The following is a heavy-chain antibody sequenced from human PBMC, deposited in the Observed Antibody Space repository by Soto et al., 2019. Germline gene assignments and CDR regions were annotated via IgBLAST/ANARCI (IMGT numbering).Heavy chain of an antibody. V-gene: IGHV1-18*01. J-gene: IGHJ5*02. CDR1: GYSFTSYG. Sequence: QVQLVQSGAEVKKPGASVKVSCKASGYSFTSYGMSWVRQAPGQGLEWMGWISTYNGNTNYAQKFQDRVTLTTDPSTTTASMELSRLRSDDTAVYYCARSPSMSTLTTGWFDPWGQGTLVTVSS. CDR2: ISTYNGNT. CDR3: ARSPSMSTLTTGWFDP. D-gene: IGHD4-4*01.